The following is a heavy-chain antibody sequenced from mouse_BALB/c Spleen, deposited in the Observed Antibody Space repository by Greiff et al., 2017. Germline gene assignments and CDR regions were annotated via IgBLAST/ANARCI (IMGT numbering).Heavy chain of an antibody. Sequence: QVQLQQSGAELVRPGTSVKISCKASGYTFTNYWLGWVKQRPGHGLEWIGDIYPGGGYTNYNEKFKGKATLTADTSSSTAYMQLSSLTSEDSAVYFCARGGYGSPYAMDYWGQGTSVTVSS. CDR2: IYPGGGYT. J-gene: IGHJ4*01. CDR1: GYTFTNYW. D-gene: IGHD2-10*02. V-gene: IGHV1-63*02. CDR3: ARGGYGSPYAMDY.